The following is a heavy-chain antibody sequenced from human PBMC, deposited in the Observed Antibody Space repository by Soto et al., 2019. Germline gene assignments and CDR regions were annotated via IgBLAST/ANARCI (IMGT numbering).Heavy chain of an antibody. Sequence: GGSLRLSCAASGFTFSSYGIHWGRQAPGKGLEWVAVIWYDGSNKYYADSVKGRFTISRDNSKNTLYLQMNSLRAEDTAVYYCARVGIAVADLLALDYWGQGTLVTVS. CDR1: GFTFSSYG. CDR3: ARVGIAVADLLALDY. CDR2: IWYDGSNK. J-gene: IGHJ4*02. D-gene: IGHD6-19*01. V-gene: IGHV3-33*01.